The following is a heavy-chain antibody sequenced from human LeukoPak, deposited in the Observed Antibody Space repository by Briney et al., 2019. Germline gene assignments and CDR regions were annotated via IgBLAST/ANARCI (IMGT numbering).Heavy chain of an antibody. V-gene: IGHV3-11*01. Sequence: GGSLRLSCAASGFAFSDYYMSWIRQAPGKGLEWVSYISSSGSTIYYADSVKGRFTISRDNAKSSLYLQMNSLRAEDTAVYYCVRIAALIAGTNWFDPWGQGTLVTVSS. J-gene: IGHJ5*02. CDR1: GFAFSDYY. D-gene: IGHD6-25*01. CDR3: VRIAALIAGTNWFDP. CDR2: ISSSGSTI.